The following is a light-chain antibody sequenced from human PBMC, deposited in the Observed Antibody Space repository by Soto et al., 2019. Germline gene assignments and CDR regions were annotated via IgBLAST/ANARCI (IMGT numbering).Light chain of an antibody. CDR3: HQYSRSPVTFSPLT. V-gene: IGKV3-20*01. CDR2: GVS. J-gene: IGKJ4*01. Sequence: EIVLTQTPAILSLSPGERVTLSCRASQNIGDTYLAWYQQKPGQAPRLLIYGVSARGTGISDRFSASGSGTDFTLTISRLEPDDFAVYYCHQYSRSPVTFSPLTFGGGSKVEI. CDR1: QNIGDTY.